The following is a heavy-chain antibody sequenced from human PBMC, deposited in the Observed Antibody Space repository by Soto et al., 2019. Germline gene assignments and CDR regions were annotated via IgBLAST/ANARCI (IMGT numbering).Heavy chain of an antibody. J-gene: IGHJ6*02. V-gene: IGHV4-4*02. Sequence: QVQLQESGPGLVKPSETLSLTCAVSGGSISSSNWWSWVRQPPGKGLEWIGEILHNGRTYSYPALTGRLTMSVARPKNHFSWSLNSVTAAQTPVYYCAGCTYAMNVWSQGSTFTVSS. D-gene: IGHD2-8*01. CDR1: GGSISSSNW. CDR3: AGCTYAMNV. CDR2: ILHNGRT.